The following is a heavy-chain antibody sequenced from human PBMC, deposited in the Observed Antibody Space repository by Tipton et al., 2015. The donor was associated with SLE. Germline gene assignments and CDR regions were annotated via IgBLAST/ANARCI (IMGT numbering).Heavy chain of an antibody. CDR3: ARLFLYIQS. J-gene: IGHJ5*02. CDR2: INHSGST. CDR1: GGSFSGYY. D-gene: IGHD2-2*02. V-gene: IGHV4-34*01. Sequence: LRLSCAVYGGSFSGYYWSWIRQPPGKGLEWIGEINHSGSTNHNPSLKSRVTISVDTSKNQFSLKLSSVTAADTAVYYCARLFLYIQSWGQGTLATVSS.